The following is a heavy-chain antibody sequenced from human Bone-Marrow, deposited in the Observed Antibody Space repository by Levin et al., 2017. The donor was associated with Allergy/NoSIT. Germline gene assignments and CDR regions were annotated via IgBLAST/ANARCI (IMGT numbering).Heavy chain of an antibody. D-gene: IGHD5-24*01. CDR1: GGSITSGGYH. J-gene: IGHJ4*02. Sequence: SETLSLTCTVSGGSITSGGYHWSWIRQHPGKDLECIGYISYRGSTYYNPSLKSRVTLSIDTSKTQFSLKLNSLTAADTAVYFCAREDGYVFDYWGQGTLVTVSS. V-gene: IGHV4-31*03. CDR3: AREDGYVFDY. CDR2: ISYRGST.